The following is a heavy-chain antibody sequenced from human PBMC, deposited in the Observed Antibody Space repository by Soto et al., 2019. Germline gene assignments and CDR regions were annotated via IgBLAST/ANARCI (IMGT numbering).Heavy chain of an antibody. V-gene: IGHV3-30*18. D-gene: IGHD3-3*01. Sequence: PGGSLRLSCAVSGFTFSSYGMHWVRQAPGKGLEWVAVISFDESNEYYGDSVKGRFTISRDNSKNTLYLQMDSLRVEDTAVYYCAKARAIFGVVTISDYYYDMDVWGQGTTVTVSS. J-gene: IGHJ6*02. CDR2: ISFDESNE. CDR3: AKARAIFGVVTISDYYYDMDV. CDR1: GFTFSSYG.